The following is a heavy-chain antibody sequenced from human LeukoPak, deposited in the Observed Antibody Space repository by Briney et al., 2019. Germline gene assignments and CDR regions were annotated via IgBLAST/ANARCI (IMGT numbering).Heavy chain of an antibody. J-gene: IGHJ4*02. CDR2: IRYDGSNK. D-gene: IGHD3-10*01. Sequence: GGSLRLSCAASAFTFSSYGMHWVRQAPGKGLEWVAFIRYDGSNKYYADSVKGRFTISRDNSKNTLYLQMNSLRAEDTAVYYCARSMVRGVIITNADYWGQGTLVTVSS. CDR3: ARSMVRGVIITNADY. CDR1: AFTFSSYG. V-gene: IGHV3-30*02.